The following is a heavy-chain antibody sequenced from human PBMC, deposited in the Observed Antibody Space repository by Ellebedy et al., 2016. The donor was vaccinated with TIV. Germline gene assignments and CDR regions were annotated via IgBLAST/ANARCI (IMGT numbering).Heavy chain of an antibody. CDR3: ARKGLDRGVVPYYYYGMDV. D-gene: IGHD3-10*01. CDR2: ISVSSSIM. Sequence: GGSLRLSXAASGFTLSAYNMNWVRQAPGKGLEWVSYISVSSSIMFYADSVKGRFTISRDNAKNSLYLQMNSLGAEDTAVYYCARKGLDRGVVPYYYYGMDVWGQGTTVTVSS. J-gene: IGHJ6*01. CDR1: GFTLSAYN. V-gene: IGHV3-48*04.